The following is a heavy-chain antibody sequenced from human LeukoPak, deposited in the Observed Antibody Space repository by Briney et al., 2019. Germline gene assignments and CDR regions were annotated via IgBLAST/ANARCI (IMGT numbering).Heavy chain of an antibody. CDR1: GASIINYH. CDR3: ARGGAAAGAFDT. Sequence: SETLSLTCTVSGASIINYHWSWIRQPAGKGLEWLGRIYTSGSTNYNPSLKSRLTMSVDTSKNQFSLKLTSVTAADTAVYYCARGGAAAGAFDTWGQGTRVTVSS. V-gene: IGHV4-4*07. CDR2: IYTSGST. D-gene: IGHD6-13*01. J-gene: IGHJ3*02.